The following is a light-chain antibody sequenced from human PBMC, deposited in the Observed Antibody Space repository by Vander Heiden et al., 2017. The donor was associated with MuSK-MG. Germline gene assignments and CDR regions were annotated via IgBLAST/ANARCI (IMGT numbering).Light chain of an antibody. CDR1: SSDVGGYNY. CDR2: DVS. Sequence: QSALTQPASVSGSPGPSITISCTGTSSDVGGYNYVSWYQQHPGNDPNLMIYDVSNRPSGVSNRFSGSKSVTTASRTISGLQAEDEADYYCSSYTSSSVVFGGGTKLTVL. CDR3: SSYTSSSVV. V-gene: IGLV2-14*01. J-gene: IGLJ2*01.